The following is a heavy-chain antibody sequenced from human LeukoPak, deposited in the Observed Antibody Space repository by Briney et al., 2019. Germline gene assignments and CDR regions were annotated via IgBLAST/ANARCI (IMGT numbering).Heavy chain of an antibody. Sequence: GESLKISCKASGYTFTNYWIGWVRQMPGKGLEWMGIIYPGDSDTRYSPSFRGQVIISADKSIRTAYLQWTSLKASDSAMYYCARHTGEGSHFQHWGQGSLVTVSS. V-gene: IGHV5-51*01. CDR2: IYPGDSDT. CDR3: ARHTGEGSHFQH. D-gene: IGHD3-16*01. CDR1: GYTFTNYW. J-gene: IGHJ1*01.